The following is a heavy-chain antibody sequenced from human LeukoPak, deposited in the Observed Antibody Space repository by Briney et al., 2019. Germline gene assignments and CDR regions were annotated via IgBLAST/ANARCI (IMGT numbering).Heavy chain of an antibody. CDR1: GGTFSSYA. D-gene: IGHD5-18*01. J-gene: IGHJ4*02. CDR3: ARERDTAMVLPFDY. V-gene: IGHV1-69*05. Sequence: SVKVSRKASGGTFSSYAISWVRQAPGQGLEWMGRIIPIFGTANYAQKFQGRVTITTDESTSTAYMELSSLRSEDTAVYYCARERDTAMVLPFDYWGQGTLVTVSS. CDR2: IIPIFGTA.